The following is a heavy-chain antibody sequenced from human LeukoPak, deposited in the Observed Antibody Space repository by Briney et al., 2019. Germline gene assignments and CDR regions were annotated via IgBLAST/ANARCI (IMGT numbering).Heavy chain of an antibody. V-gene: IGHV3-7*03. CDR1: GFTFSSYW. D-gene: IGHD3-16*01. CDR3: AGGGGLDV. J-gene: IGHJ6*02. Sequence: PGGSLRLSCAASGFTFSSYWMNWARQAPGKGLEWVASINHNGNENYYVDSVKGRFTISRDNAKNSLYLQMSNLRAADTAVYFWAGGGGLDVWGQGATVTVSS. CDR2: INHNGNEN.